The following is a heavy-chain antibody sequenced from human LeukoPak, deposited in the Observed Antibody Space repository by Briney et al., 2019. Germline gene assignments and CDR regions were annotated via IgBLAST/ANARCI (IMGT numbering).Heavy chain of an antibody. Sequence: GGSLRLSCAASAFTFSSYSMNWVRQAPGKGLEWISYITSSSSIIYYADSVKGRFTISRDNAKNSVYLQMNSLRAEDTAVYYCAREPKQWLTPIDYWGQGTLVTVSS. CDR2: ITSSSSII. J-gene: IGHJ4*02. CDR1: AFTFSSYS. CDR3: AREPKQWLTPIDY. D-gene: IGHD6-19*01. V-gene: IGHV3-48*04.